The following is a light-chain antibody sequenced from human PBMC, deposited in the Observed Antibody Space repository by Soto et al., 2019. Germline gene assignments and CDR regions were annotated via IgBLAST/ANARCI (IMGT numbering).Light chain of an antibody. CDR3: QQYNSYSWT. CDR2: DAS. Sequence: TQSPSTLSASVGDRVTITCRASQSISSWLAWYQQKPGKAPNLLIYDASSLESGVPSRFSGSGSGTEFTLTITSLQPDDFATYYCQQYNSYSWTFGQGTKV. V-gene: IGKV1-5*01. J-gene: IGKJ1*01. CDR1: QSISSW.